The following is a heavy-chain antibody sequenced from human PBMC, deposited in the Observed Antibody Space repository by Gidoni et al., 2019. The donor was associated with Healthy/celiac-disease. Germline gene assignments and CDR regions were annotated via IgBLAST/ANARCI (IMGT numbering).Heavy chain of an antibody. CDR2: ISSSGITI. CDR1: GFTFSDYY. V-gene: IGHV3-11*01. J-gene: IGHJ3*02. CDR3: ARDRGDDAFDI. Sequence: QVQLVESGGGLVKPGGSLRLACAASGFTFSDYYMSWIRQAPGKGLECVSYISSSGITIYYADSVKGRFTISRENAKNSMYLQMNSLRAEDTAVYYCARDRGDDAFDIWGQGTMVTVSS.